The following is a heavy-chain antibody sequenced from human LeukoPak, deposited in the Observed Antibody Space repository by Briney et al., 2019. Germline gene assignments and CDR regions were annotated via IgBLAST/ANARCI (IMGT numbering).Heavy chain of an antibody. CDR3: AKVESGYSGYDAIDAFNI. J-gene: IGHJ3*02. D-gene: IGHD5-12*01. CDR2: IRYDGSNK. V-gene: IGHV3-30*02. CDR1: GFTFSSYG. Sequence: GRSLRLSCAASGFTFSSYGMHWVRQAPGMGLEWVTFIRYDGSNKYYADSVKGRFTISRDNSKNTLYLQMNSLRAEDTAVYYCAKVESGYSGYDAIDAFNIWGQGTMVTVSS.